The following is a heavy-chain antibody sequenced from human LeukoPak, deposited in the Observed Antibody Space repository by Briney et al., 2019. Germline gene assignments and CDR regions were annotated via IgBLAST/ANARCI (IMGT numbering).Heavy chain of an antibody. CDR2: MNPNSGNT. D-gene: IGHD2/OR15-2a*01. CDR3: ARERISDDYFDY. Sequence: GASVKVSCKASGYTFTSYDINWVRQATGQGLEWMGWMNPNSGNTGYAQKFQARVTMTRNTSINTAYMELSSLRSEDTAFYYCARERISDDYFDYWGQGILVTVSS. J-gene: IGHJ4*02. V-gene: IGHV1-8*01. CDR1: GYTFTSYD.